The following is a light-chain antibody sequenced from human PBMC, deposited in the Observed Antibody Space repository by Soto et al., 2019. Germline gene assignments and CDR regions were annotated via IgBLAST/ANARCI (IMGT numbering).Light chain of an antibody. Sequence: TQSPGTLSLSPGERATLSRRASQRVSSNLAWYQQKPGQAPRLLIYGASTRATGIPARFSGSGSGTEFTLTISSLQSEDFAVYDCQQYNNWAPYTFGLRTKLDIK. J-gene: IGKJ2*01. V-gene: IGKV3-15*01. CDR2: GAS. CDR3: QQYNNWAPYT. CDR1: QRVSSN.